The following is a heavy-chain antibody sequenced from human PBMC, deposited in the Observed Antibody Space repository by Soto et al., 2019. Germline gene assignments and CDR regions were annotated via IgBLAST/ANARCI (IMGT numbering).Heavy chain of an antibody. CDR1: GFTFSSYG. V-gene: IGHV3-33*01. CDR2: IWYDGSNK. J-gene: IGHJ4*02. CDR3: ARAAYPVAGTNFDY. Sequence: QVQLAESGGGVVQPGRSLRLSCAASGFTFSSYGMHWVRQAPGKGLEWVAVIWYDGSNKYYADSVKGRFTISRDNSKNTLYLQMNSLRAEDTAVYYCARAAYPVAGTNFDYWGQGTLVTVSS. D-gene: IGHD6-19*01.